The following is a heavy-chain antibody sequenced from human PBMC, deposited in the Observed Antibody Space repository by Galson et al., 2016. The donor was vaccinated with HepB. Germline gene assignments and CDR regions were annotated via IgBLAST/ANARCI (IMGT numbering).Heavy chain of an antibody. V-gene: IGHV1-3*04. J-gene: IGHJ4*02. CDR2: INTGYGNT. CDR1: GYTLTDYA. CDR3: ARGFPSATIDF. Sequence: SVKVSCKASGYTLTDYAMHWVRQAPGQRLEWMGWINTGYGNTKYSQKFQGRVTINWDTSASTVYMDLSSLRSEDTADYYCARGFPSATIDFWGQGTLVAVSS.